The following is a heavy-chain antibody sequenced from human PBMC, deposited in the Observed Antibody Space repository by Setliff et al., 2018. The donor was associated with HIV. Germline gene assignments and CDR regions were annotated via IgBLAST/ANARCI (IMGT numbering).Heavy chain of an antibody. D-gene: IGHD4-17*01. V-gene: IGHV3-30*04. CDR1: GFAFSNYI. Sequence: GSLRLSCATSGFAFSNYIMHWVRQAPGKGLEWLAVTSFRGTSEYYAGSVKGRFTISTDNSRGTMYLQMDSLRPEDTAVYYCARETPDYNDSPCGFDFWGQGTMVTVSS. CDR2: TSFRGTSE. CDR3: ARETPDYNDSPCGFDF. J-gene: IGHJ3*01.